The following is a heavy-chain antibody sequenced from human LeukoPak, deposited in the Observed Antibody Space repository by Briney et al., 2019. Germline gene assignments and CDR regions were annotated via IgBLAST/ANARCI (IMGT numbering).Heavy chain of an antibody. CDR1: GGTFTSYA. D-gene: IGHD4-11*01. Sequence: GASVKVSCKSSGGTFTSYAISWVRQAPGQGLEWMGGIIPIFGTANYAQKFQGRVTITTDESTSTAYMELSSLRSEDTAVYYCARGATVTSMDVWGKGTTVTVSS. CDR2: IIPIFGTA. CDR3: ARGATVTSMDV. J-gene: IGHJ6*03. V-gene: IGHV1-69*05.